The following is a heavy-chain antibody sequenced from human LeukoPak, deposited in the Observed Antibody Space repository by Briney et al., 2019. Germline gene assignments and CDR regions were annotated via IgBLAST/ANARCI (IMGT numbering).Heavy chain of an antibody. CDR2: INHSGSL. Sequence: SETLSLTCAVSGGSFSGYYWSWIRQPPGKGLEWIGEINHSGSLNYNASLKSRVSISADASKNQFSLRLTSVTASDTAVYYCARASGGTGHWGQGTLVTVSS. CDR3: ARASGGTGH. J-gene: IGHJ4*02. D-gene: IGHD3/OR15-3a*01. V-gene: IGHV4-34*01. CDR1: GGSFSGYY.